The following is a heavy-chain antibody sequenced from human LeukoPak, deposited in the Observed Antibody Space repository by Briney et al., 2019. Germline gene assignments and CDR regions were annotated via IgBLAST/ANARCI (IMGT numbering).Heavy chain of an antibody. J-gene: IGHJ6*02. CDR2: ISGSGGST. V-gene: IGHV3-23*01. Sequence: PGGSLRLSCAASEFTFSNYVMSWVRQAPGKGLEWVSAISGSGGSTYYADSVKGRFTISRDNSKNTLYLQMNSLRAEDTAVYYCAKGGYYDSSGYSPSTDYYGMDVWGQGTTVTVSS. CDR1: EFTFSNYV. D-gene: IGHD3-22*01. CDR3: AKGGYYDSSGYSPSTDYYGMDV.